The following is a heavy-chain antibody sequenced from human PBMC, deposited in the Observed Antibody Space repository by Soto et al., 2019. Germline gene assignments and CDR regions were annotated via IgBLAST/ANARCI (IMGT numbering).Heavy chain of an antibody. Sequence: GASVKVSCKASGYTFTSYDINWVRQATGQGLEWKGWMNPNSGNTGYAQKFQGRVTMTRNTSISTAYMELSSLRSEDAAVYYCARGRGTMISLDVWGQGTTVTVSS. V-gene: IGHV1-8*01. CDR1: GYTFTSYD. CDR2: MNPNSGNT. J-gene: IGHJ6*02. D-gene: IGHD3-22*01. CDR3: ARGRGTMISLDV.